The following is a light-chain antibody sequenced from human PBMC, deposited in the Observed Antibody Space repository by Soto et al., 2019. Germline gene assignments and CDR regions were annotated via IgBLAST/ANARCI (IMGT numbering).Light chain of an antibody. CDR1: QGISNY. CDR3: QKYNSAPRGVT. Sequence: DIQMTQSPSSLSASVGDRVTITCRASQGISNYLAWYQQKPGKVPKLLIYAASTLQSGVPSRFSGSGSGTDFTLTISSLQPGDVATYYCQKYNSAPRGVTFGGGTKVDIK. CDR2: AAS. V-gene: IGKV1-27*01. J-gene: IGKJ4*01.